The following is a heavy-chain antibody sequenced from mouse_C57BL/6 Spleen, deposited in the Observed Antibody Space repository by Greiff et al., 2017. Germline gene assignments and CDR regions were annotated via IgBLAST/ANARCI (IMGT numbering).Heavy chain of an antibody. D-gene: IGHD4-1*01. V-gene: IGHV5-4*03. Sequence: EVKLVESGGGLVKPGGSLKLSCAASGFTFSSSAMSWVRQTPEKRLEWVATISDGGSYTYYPDNVKGRFTISRDNAKNNLYLQMSHLKSEDTAMYYCARGDWAVRAWFAYWGQGTLVTVSA. CDR1: GFTFSSSA. J-gene: IGHJ3*01. CDR3: ARGDWAVRAWFAY. CDR2: ISDGGSYT.